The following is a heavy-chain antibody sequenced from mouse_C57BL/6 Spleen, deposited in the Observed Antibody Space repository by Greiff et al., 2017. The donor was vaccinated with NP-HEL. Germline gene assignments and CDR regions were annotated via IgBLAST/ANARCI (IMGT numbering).Heavy chain of an antibody. V-gene: IGHV1-18*01. CDR3: ARSRNAMDY. CDR1: GYTFTDYN. CDR2: INPNNGGT. Sequence: EVQLQESGPELVKPGASVKIPCKASGYTFTDYNMDWVKQSHGKSLEWIGDINPNNGGTIYNQKFKGKATLTVDKSSSTAYIELRSLTSEDTAVYYCARSRNAMDYWGQGTSVTVSS. J-gene: IGHJ4*01.